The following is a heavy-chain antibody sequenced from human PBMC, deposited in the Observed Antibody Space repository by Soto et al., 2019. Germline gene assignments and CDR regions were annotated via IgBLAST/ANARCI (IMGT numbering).Heavy chain of an antibody. CDR2: IIPIFGIA. J-gene: IGHJ6*02. CDR1: GGTFSRYS. CDR3: AREDRDRETGLVPAAIDGMDV. V-gene: IGHV1-69*08. D-gene: IGHD2-2*01. Sequence: QVQLVQSGAEVKKPGSSVKVSCKASGGTFSRYSITWVRQAPGHGLEWIGRIIPIFGIASYAQKFQGRVTITAYESTSTAYMELSSLTSADTAVYYCAREDRDRETGLVPAAIDGMDVWGQGTTVTVSS.